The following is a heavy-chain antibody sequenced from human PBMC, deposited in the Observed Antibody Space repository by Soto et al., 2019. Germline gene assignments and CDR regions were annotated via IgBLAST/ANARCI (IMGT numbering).Heavy chain of an antibody. CDR1: GFTFSSYS. D-gene: IGHD3-3*01. J-gene: IGHJ6*02. CDR3: ARDKNDFWSGSLYYYYYGMDV. CDR2: ISSSSSTI. Sequence: VQLVESGGGLVQPGGSLRLSCAASGFTFSSYSMNWVRQAPGKGLEWVSYISSSSSTIYYADSVKGRFTISRDNAKNSLYLQMNSLRDEDTAVYYCARDKNDFWSGSLYYYYYGMDVWGQGTTVTVSS. V-gene: IGHV3-48*02.